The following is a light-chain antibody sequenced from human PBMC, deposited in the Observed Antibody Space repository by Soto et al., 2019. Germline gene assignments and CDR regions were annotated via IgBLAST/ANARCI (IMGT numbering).Light chain of an antibody. CDR3: QQYNSYST. V-gene: IGKV1-5*01. CDR1: QSISSW. J-gene: IGKJ1*01. Sequence: DIQMTQSLSTLSASVGDRVTITCRDSQSISSWLAWYQQKPGKAPKLLIYDASSLESGVPSRFSGSGSGTEFTLTISSLQPDDFAAYYCQQYNSYSTFGQATKVDNK. CDR2: DAS.